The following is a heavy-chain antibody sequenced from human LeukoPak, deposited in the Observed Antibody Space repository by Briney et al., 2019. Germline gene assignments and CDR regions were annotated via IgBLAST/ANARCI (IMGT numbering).Heavy chain of an antibody. CDR3: AREIGPRQLHLWGSAFDY. V-gene: IGHV1-46*01. J-gene: IGHJ4*02. D-gene: IGHD5-18*01. CDR1: GYTFTDYY. CDR2: INPSGGGT. Sequence: GASVNVSCKASGYTFTDYYMHWVRQAPGQGLEWMGIINPSGGGTSYAQKFQGRLTMTRDTSTTTVYMELSSLRSEDTAMYYCAREIGPRQLHLWGSAFDYWGQGTLVTVSS.